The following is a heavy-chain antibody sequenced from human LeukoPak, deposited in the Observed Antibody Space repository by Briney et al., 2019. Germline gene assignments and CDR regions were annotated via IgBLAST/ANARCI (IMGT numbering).Heavy chain of an antibody. J-gene: IGHJ6*02. D-gene: IGHD3-9*01. CDR1: GGSFSGYY. V-gene: IGHV4-34*01. Sequence: SETLSLTCAVYGGSFSGYYWSWIRQPPGKGLEWIGEINHSGSTNYNPSLKSRVTISVDTSKNQFSLKLSSVTAADTAVYYCAIESEPPYDILTGYSRYYGMDVWGQGTTVTVSS. CDR2: INHSGST. CDR3: AIESEPPYDILTGYSRYYGMDV.